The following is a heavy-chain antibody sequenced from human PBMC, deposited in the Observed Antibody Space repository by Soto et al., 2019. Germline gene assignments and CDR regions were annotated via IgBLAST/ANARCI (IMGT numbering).Heavy chain of an antibody. CDR3: AKNRDPMTTVTEIDY. J-gene: IGHJ4*02. V-gene: IGHV3-33*06. CDR1: GFTFSSYG. CDR2: DWYDGSKK. D-gene: IGHD4-17*01. Sequence: QVQLVESGGGVVQPGRSLRLSCAASGFTFSSYGMHWVRQAPGKGLEWLAVDWYDGSKKYYADSVKGRFTFSRDNSKNTLYLQLNSLRAEDTAVYYCAKNRDPMTTVTEIDYWGQGTLVTVSS.